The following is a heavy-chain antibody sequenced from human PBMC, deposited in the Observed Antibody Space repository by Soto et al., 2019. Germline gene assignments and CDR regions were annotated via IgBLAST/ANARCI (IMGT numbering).Heavy chain of an antibody. CDR1: GFTFSSYA. CDR2: ISYDGSNK. V-gene: IGHV3-30-3*01. J-gene: IGHJ4*02. CDR3: ARDNYGDYYFDY. Sequence: QVQLVESGGGVVQSGRSLRLSCAASGFTFSSYAMHWVRQAPGKGLEWVAVISYDGSNKYYADSVKGRFTISRDNSKNTLYLQMNSLRAEDTAVYYCARDNYGDYYFDYWGQGTLVTVSS. D-gene: IGHD4-17*01.